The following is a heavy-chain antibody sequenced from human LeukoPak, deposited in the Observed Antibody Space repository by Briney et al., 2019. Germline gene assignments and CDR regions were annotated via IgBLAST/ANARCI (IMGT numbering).Heavy chain of an antibody. V-gene: IGHV4-59*08. J-gene: IGHJ4*02. CDR1: GGSISSYY. D-gene: IGHD2-2*01. CDR3: AIFPLNYAEYYFDY. Sequence: PSETLSLTCTVSGGSISSYYWSWIQQSPGKGLEWIGYIYYRGSTSYSPSLKSRVTISVDTSKNQFSLKLRTVTAADTAVYYCAIFPLNYAEYYFDYWGQGILVTVSS. CDR2: IYYRGST.